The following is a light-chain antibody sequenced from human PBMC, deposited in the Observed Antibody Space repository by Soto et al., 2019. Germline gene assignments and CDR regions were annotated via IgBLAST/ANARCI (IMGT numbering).Light chain of an antibody. V-gene: IGKV3-15*01. J-gene: IGKJ3*01. CDR1: QSVSSN. CDR3: QQYGSSPLT. Sequence: EIVMTQSPATLSVSPGERATLSCRASQSVSSNLAWYQQKPGQAPRLLIYGASTRATGIPARFSGSGSGTEFTLTISRLEPEDFALYYCQQYGSSPLTFGPGTKVDI. CDR2: GAS.